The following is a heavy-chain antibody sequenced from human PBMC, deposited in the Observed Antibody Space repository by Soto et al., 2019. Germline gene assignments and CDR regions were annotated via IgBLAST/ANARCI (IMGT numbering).Heavy chain of an antibody. J-gene: IGHJ4*02. CDR2: ISAPNGNT. Sequence: QVHLVQSGAEVKKPGASVKVSCKGSGDIITTYGITLVRQATGQGLEWMGWISAPNGNTTYAQKRQGRVTVTRDTSTSTAYMELRNLRSDATAVYYCARGRYGDYWGQGALVTGSS. CDR3: ARGRYGDY. CDR1: GDIITTYG. D-gene: IGHD1-1*01. V-gene: IGHV1-18*01.